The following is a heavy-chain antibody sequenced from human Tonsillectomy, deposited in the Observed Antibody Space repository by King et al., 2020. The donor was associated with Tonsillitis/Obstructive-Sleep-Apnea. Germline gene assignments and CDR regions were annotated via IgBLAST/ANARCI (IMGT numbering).Heavy chain of an antibody. D-gene: IGHD5-18*01. Sequence: EQLVQSGAEVKKPGSSVKVSCKASGGTFSSYAISWVRQAPGQGLEWMGGIIPIFGTANYAQKFQGRVTITADESTSTAYMELSSLRSEDTAVYYCARPSWDTAMVTGPYYYYMDVWGKGTTVTVSS. CDR2: IIPIFGTA. V-gene: IGHV1-69*01. CDR3: ARPSWDTAMVTGPYYYYMDV. CDR1: GGTFSSYA. J-gene: IGHJ6*03.